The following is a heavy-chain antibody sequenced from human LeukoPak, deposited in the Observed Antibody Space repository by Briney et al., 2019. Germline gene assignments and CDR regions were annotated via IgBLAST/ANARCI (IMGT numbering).Heavy chain of an antibody. CDR1: GFTFSSYS. CDR3: ARTGSSGLDY. D-gene: IGHD6-13*01. V-gene: IGHV3-21*01. Sequence: PGGSLRLSCAASGFTFSSYSMNWVRQAPGKGLEWVSSIGSSSSYIYYADSVKGRFTISRDNAKNSLYLQMNSLRAEDTAVYYCARTGSSGLDYWGQGTLVTVSS. J-gene: IGHJ4*02. CDR2: IGSSSSYI.